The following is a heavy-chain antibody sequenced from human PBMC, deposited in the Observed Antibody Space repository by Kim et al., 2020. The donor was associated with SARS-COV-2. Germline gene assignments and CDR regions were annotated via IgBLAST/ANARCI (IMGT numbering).Heavy chain of an antibody. D-gene: IGHD5-18*01. J-gene: IGHJ6*02. CDR2: IYYSGST. CDR3: AREDSAVIQGYYYYYGMDV. CDR1: GGSISSYY. V-gene: IGHV4-59*13. Sequence: SETLSLTCTVSGGSISSYYWSWIRQPPGKGLEWIGYIYYSGSTNYNPSLKSRVTISVDTSKNQFSLQLSSVTAADTAVYYCAREDSAVIQGYYYYYGMDVWGQGATVTVSS.